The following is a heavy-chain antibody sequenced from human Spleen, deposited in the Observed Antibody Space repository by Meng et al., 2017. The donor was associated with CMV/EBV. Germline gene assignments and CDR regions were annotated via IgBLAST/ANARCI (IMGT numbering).Heavy chain of an antibody. V-gene: IGHV1-2*02. CDR2: INPDSGGT. CDR3: ARLLRVGGPHIAPPPHGMDV. J-gene: IGHJ6*02. CDR1: GYTFIGYY. Sequence: ASVKVSCKASGYTFIGYYIYWVRQVPGQGLEWVGWINPDSGGTNFAQQFLGRVVMTSDTSISTAHMELSRLRSDDTALYYCARLLRVGGPHIAPPPHGMDVWGQGTTVTVSS. D-gene: IGHD6-6*01.